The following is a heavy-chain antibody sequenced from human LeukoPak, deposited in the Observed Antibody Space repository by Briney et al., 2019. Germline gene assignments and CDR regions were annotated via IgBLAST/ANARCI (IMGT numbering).Heavy chain of an antibody. CDR1: GFDFSNFD. J-gene: IGHJ6*03. V-gene: IGHV3-13*01. CDR2: IDTAGGT. D-gene: IGHD3-3*01. Sequence: GGSLRLSCTASGFDFSNFDFHWVRQLRGKGLEWVSHIDTAGGTYYPGSVKGRFTISRANAKKSLHLQMHNLRVGDTALYFCARGSPWSYYYMDVWGVGTAASVS. CDR3: ARGSPWSYYYMDV.